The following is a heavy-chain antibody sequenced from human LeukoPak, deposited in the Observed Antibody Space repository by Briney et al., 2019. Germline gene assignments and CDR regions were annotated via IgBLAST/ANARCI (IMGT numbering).Heavy chain of an antibody. V-gene: IGHV4-34*01. CDR3: ARQYDYVWGSYRYYYYMDV. Sequence: PSETLSLTCAVSGGSFSGYYWSWIRQPPGKGLEWIGEINHSGSTNYNPSLKSRVTISVGTSKNQFSLKLSSVTAADTAVYYCARQYDYVWGSYRYYYYMDVWGKGTTVTVSS. D-gene: IGHD3-16*02. J-gene: IGHJ6*03. CDR1: GGSFSGYY. CDR2: INHSGST.